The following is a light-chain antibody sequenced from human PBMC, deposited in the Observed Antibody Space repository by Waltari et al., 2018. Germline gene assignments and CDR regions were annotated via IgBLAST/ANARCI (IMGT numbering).Light chain of an antibody. J-gene: IGKJ1*01. CDR2: GAS. V-gene: IGKV3-15*01. CDR3: QQYNYYPLT. Sequence: EIVMTQSPSTLSASLGDRVTLTCRASQGVNSRLVWYQQKPGKAPTLLIYGASTWATGIPARFSGSGSATEFTLTISSLQSEDFAIYYCQQYNYYPLTFGQGTKVEIK. CDR1: QGVNSR.